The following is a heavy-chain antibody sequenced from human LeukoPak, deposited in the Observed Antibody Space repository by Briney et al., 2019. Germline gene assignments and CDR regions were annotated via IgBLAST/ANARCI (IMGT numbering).Heavy chain of an antibody. CDR3: ARGVFVSYGSGRYYNFYYGMDV. V-gene: IGHV4-34*01. J-gene: IGHJ6*02. Sequence: SETLSLTCAVSGVAFSGYYWSWIRQSPGRGLEWIGEINHSGSTNYNPSLKSRVTISVDTSKNQFSLKLSSVTAADTAVYYCARGVFVSYGSGRYYNFYYGMDVWGPGTTVTVSS. CDR1: GVAFSGYY. CDR2: INHSGST. D-gene: IGHD3-10*01.